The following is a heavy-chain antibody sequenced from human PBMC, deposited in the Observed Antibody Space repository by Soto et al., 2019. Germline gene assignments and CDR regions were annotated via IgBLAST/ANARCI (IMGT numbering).Heavy chain of an antibody. CDR1: GYTFIGYY. J-gene: IGHJ6*02. D-gene: IGHD3-3*01. Sequence: ASVKVSCKASGYTFIGYYMHWVRQAPGQGLEWMGWINPNSGGTNYAQKFQDWVTMTRDTSISTAYMELSRLRSDDTAVYYCARDRLSTNYYFWSGLGYYVMDVCGQGTTVTGSS. V-gene: IGHV1-2*04. CDR2: INPNSGGT. CDR3: ARDRLSTNYYFWSGLGYYVMDV.